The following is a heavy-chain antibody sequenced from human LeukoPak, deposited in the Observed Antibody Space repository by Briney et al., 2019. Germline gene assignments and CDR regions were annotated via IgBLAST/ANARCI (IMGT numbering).Heavy chain of an antibody. CDR1: GGSLSGYY. CDR3: ARVVDYYYYMDV. Sequence: TSSETLSLTCAVYGGSLSGYYWSWIRQPPGKGLEWIGEINHSGSTYYNPSLKSRVTISVDTSNNQFSLKLSSVTAADTAVYYCARVVDYYYYMDVWGKGTTVTVSS. V-gene: IGHV4-34*01. J-gene: IGHJ6*03. CDR2: INHSGST.